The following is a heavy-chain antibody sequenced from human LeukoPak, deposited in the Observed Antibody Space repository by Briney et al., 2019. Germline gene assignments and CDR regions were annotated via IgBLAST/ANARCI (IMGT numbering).Heavy chain of an antibody. CDR2: IIPILGIA. Sequence: SGKVSCKASGGTFSSYTINWVRQAPGQGLEWMGRIIPILGIANYAQKFQGRVTITADKSTSTAYMELSSLRSEDTAVYYCARDVVVVAATPGWFDPWGQGTLVTVSS. CDR3: ARDVVVVAATPGWFDP. CDR1: GGTFSSYT. V-gene: IGHV1-69*04. J-gene: IGHJ5*02. D-gene: IGHD2-15*01.